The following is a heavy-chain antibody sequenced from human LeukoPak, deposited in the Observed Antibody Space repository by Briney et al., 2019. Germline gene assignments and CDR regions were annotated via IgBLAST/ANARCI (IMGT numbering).Heavy chain of an antibody. CDR3: ARIVVADFDY. Sequence: NSSETLSLTCTVSGYSMSSGYYWGWIRQPPGKGLQWIGSIFHSGNSYYNPSLKSRVTISVDTSKNQFSLKLSSVTAADTAVYYCARIVVADFDYWGQGTLVTVSS. V-gene: IGHV4-38-2*02. J-gene: IGHJ4*02. CDR1: GYSMSSGYY. CDR2: IFHSGNS. D-gene: IGHD3-22*01.